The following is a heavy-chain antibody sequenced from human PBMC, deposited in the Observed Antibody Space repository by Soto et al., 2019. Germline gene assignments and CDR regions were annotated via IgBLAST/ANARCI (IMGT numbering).Heavy chain of an antibody. CDR3: AKDMVHCTGTRCARYFEK. V-gene: IGHV3-23*01. D-gene: IGHD2-8*02. J-gene: IGHJ4*02. Sequence: GRSLRLSCAVATFTCSTYAMTWVRQAPGKGLEWVSDISGSGDNTYYADSVKGRFTISRDNSKSTLYLQMNSLRAEDTAVYYCAKDMVHCTGTRCARYFEKWGRGTLVTVSS. CDR2: ISGSGDNT. CDR1: TFTCSTYA.